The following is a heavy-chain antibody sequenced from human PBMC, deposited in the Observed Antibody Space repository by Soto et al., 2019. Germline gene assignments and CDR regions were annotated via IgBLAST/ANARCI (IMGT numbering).Heavy chain of an antibody. D-gene: IGHD2-21*02. CDR2: INAGNGNT. V-gene: IGHV1-3*01. CDR1: GYTFTSYA. Sequence: ASVKVSCKASGYTFTSYAMHWVLQAPGQRLEWMGWINAGNGNTKYSQKFQGRVTITRDTSASTAYMELSSLRSEDTAVYYCARSLVVVTALEDWGQGTGVTLVS. J-gene: IGHJ4*02. CDR3: ARSLVVVTALED.